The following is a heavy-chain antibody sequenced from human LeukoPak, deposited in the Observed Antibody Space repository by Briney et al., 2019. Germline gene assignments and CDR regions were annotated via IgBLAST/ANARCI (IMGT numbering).Heavy chain of an antibody. Sequence: SETLSLTCTVSGGSISSYYWSWIRQPAGKGLEWIGRIYTSGSTNYNPSLKSRVTMSVDTSKNQFSLKLSSVTAADTAVYYCARGGESSGWYGRGSPINYFDYWGQGTLVTVSS. CDR2: IYTSGST. J-gene: IGHJ4*02. D-gene: IGHD6-19*01. CDR1: GGSISSYY. CDR3: ARGGESSGWYGRGSPINYFDY. V-gene: IGHV4-4*07.